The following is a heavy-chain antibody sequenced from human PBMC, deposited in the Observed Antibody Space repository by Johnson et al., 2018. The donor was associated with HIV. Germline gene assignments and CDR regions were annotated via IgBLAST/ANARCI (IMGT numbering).Heavy chain of an antibody. J-gene: IGHJ3*01. CDR3: VRTSCTGARCLGYDPFDV. CDR1: GFTFSSYA. D-gene: IGHD3-16*01. V-gene: IGHV3-30*04. CDR2: ISYDGSRL. Sequence: QVQLVESGGGVVQPGRSLRLSCAASGFTFSSYAMHWVRQAPGKGLEWVAVISYDGSRLTYADSVKGRFTISRDNAKNTLYLQMKSLRAEDTAVYYCVRTSCTGARCLGYDPFDVWGQGTMVTVSS.